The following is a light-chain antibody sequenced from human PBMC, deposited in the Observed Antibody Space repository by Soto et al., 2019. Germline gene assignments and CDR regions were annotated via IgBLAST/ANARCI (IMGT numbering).Light chain of an antibody. CDR1: SSDVGGYNY. Sequence: QSVLTQPRSVSGSPGQSVTISCTGTSSDVGGYNYVSWYQQHPGKAPKLMIYDVNKRPSGVPDRFSGSKSGNTASLTISGLQAEDEAYYYCCSYAGSYTLVFGGGTKLTVL. CDR3: CSYAGSYTLV. J-gene: IGLJ2*01. V-gene: IGLV2-11*01. CDR2: DVN.